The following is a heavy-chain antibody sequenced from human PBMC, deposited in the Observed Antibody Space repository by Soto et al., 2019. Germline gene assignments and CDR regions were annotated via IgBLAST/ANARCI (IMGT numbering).Heavy chain of an antibody. CDR3: ARDLSDLYGDYGLSYYYYGMDV. CDR1: GFTFSSYE. V-gene: IGHV3-48*03. CDR2: ISSSGSTI. D-gene: IGHD4-17*01. Sequence: EVQLVESGGGLVQPGGSLRLSCAASGFTFSSYEMNWVRQAPGKGLEWVSYISSSGSTIYYADSVKGRFTISRDNAKNSLYLQMNSLRAEDTAVYYCARDLSDLYGDYGLSYYYYGMDVWGQGTTVTVSS. J-gene: IGHJ6*02.